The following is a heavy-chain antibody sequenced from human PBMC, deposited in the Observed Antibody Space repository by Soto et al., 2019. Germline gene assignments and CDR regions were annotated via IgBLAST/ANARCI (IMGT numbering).Heavy chain of an antibody. J-gene: IGHJ2*01. CDR3: ARDSKKASWYFDL. Sequence: VQLVESGGGVVQPGRSLRLSCAASGFTFSSYGMHWVRQAPGKGLEWVAVIWYDGSNKYYADSVKGRFTISRDNSKNTLYLQMNSLRAEDTAVYYCARDSKKASWYFDLWGRGTLVTVSS. CDR1: GFTFSSYG. CDR2: IWYDGSNK. V-gene: IGHV3-33*01.